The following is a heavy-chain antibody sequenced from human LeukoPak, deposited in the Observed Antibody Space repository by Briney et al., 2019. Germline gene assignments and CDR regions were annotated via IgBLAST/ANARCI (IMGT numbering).Heavy chain of an antibody. CDR3: AREDPQTTVPEGMDV. CDR1: GGSISYYY. D-gene: IGHD4-17*01. V-gene: IGHV4-59*01. J-gene: IGHJ6*02. CDR2: IYYSGTT. Sequence: SETLSLTCTVSGGSISYYYWSWIRQSPGKGLEWIGYIYYSGTTNYNPSLKSRVTISVDTSKNQFSLQLRSVTAADTAVYYCAREDPQTTVPEGMDVWGQGTTVTVSS.